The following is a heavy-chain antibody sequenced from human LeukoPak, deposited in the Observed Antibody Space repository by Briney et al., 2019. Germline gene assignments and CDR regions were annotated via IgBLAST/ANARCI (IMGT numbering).Heavy chain of an antibody. CDR3: ARRDYDYVWGTYRRYRPFDY. CDR2: IYRGGST. J-gene: IGHJ4*02. V-gene: IGHV3-66*04. CDR1: GFTVGSNY. Sequence: GGSPRLSCAASGFTVGSNYMSWVRQAPGKGLEWVSIIYRGGSTNYADSVKGRFTISRDTSKNTLYLQMNSLRAEDTAVYYCARRDYDYVWGTYRRYRPFDYWGRGTLVTVSS. D-gene: IGHD3-16*02.